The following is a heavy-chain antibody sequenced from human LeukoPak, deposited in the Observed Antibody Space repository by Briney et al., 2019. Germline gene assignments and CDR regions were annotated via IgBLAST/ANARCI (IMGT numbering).Heavy chain of an antibody. V-gene: IGHV5-51*01. CDR2: IYPGDSDT. Sequence: GESLKISCKGSGYSFTSYWNGWVRQLPGKGLEWMGIIYPGDSDTRYSPSFQGQVTISADKSISTAYLQWSSLKASDTAMYYCARTQTYYYDSSGYPATFDIWGQGTMVTVSS. CDR3: ARTQTYYYDSSGYPATFDI. D-gene: IGHD3-22*01. CDR1: GYSFTSYW. J-gene: IGHJ3*02.